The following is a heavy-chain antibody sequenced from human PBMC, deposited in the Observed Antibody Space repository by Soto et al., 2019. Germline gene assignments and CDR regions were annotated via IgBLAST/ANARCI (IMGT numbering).Heavy chain of an antibody. Sequence: EVQLVESGGGLVQPGRSLRLSCAASGFTFDDYAMHWVRQPPGKGLEWVSGITWNSGDIRYTGSVKGRFSISRDNAENSLYLNMNSLRPEDTAFYYCARSKGLVSRPLDLWGQGTLVTVSS. CDR1: GFTFDDYA. D-gene: IGHD6-6*01. CDR2: ITWNSGDI. CDR3: ARSKGLVSRPLDL. J-gene: IGHJ5*02. V-gene: IGHV3-9*01.